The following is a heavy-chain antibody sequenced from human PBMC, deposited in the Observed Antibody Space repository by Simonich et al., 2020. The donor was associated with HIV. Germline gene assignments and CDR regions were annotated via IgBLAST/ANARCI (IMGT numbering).Heavy chain of an antibody. V-gene: IGHV4-34*01. CDR1: GGSFSGYY. CDR3: AREVGYYPPHLEENNAFDF. D-gene: IGHD3-10*01. J-gene: IGHJ3*01. Sequence: QVQLQQWGAGLLKPSETLSLTCAVYGGSFSGYYWSWIRQSPGRGLEWIGEITYSGSNNYKQYLKSRVTIAVDTSKKQFSLKLNSVTVADTAVYYCAREVGYYPPHLEENNAFDFWGQGTLVTVSS. CDR2: ITYSGSN.